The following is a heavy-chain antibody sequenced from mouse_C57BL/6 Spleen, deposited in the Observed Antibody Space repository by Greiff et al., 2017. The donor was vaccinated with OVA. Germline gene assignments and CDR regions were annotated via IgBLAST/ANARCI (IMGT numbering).Heavy chain of an antibody. V-gene: IGHV1-69*01. CDR3: ARGYGFAY. CDR1: GYTFTSYW. D-gene: IGHD2-2*01. J-gene: IGHJ3*01. Sequence: QVHVKQPGAELVMPGASVKLSCKASGYTFTSYWMHWVKQRPGQGLEWIGEIDPSDSDTNYNQKFKGKSTLTVDKYSSTADMQLSSLTSEDSAVYYWARGYGFAYWGKGTLVTVSA. CDR2: IDPSDSDT.